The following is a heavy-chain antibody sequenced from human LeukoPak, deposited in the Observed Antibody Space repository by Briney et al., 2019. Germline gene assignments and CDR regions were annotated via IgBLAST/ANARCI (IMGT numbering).Heavy chain of an antibody. J-gene: IGHJ4*02. Sequence: PSETLSLTCTVSGDSISSSNYYWGWIRQPPEKGLEWIVHIYYSGSTYSNPSLQGRVTISVDTPKNQFSLKLSAVAAADAAVYYCANSGWYYPRPFWGQGTLVTVSS. CDR2: IYYSGST. CDR3: ANSGWYYPRPF. CDR1: GDSISSSNYY. V-gene: IGHV4-39*07. D-gene: IGHD6-19*01.